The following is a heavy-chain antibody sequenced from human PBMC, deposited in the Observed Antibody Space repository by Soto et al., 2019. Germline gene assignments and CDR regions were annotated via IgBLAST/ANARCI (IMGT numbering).Heavy chain of an antibody. CDR1: RYRFTAYW. CDR3: ARKDKSGYLTWFAP. D-gene: IGHD3-22*01. J-gene: IGHJ5*02. V-gene: IGHV5-51*01. CDR2: IFPSDSDT. Sequence: GECLKILCRTSRYRFTAYWIYWVRQMPCKGLEWMGIIFPSDSDTRYSPSVQGQVNISADRTTSTVFLQWASLKASDTAVYFCARKDKSGYLTWFAPWGQGTLAPVPS.